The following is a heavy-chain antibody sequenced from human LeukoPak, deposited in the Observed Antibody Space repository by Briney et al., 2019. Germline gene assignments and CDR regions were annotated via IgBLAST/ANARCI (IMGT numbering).Heavy chain of an antibody. CDR2: IIPILGIA. CDR3: ARDQIAAAGRVDY. Sequence: VASVKVSCKASGGTFSSYAISWVRQAPGQGVEWMGRIIPILGIANYAQKFQGRVTITADKSTSTAYMELSSLRSEDTAVYYCARDQIAAAGRVDYWGQGTLVTVSS. D-gene: IGHD6-13*01. V-gene: IGHV1-69*04. CDR1: GGTFSSYA. J-gene: IGHJ4*02.